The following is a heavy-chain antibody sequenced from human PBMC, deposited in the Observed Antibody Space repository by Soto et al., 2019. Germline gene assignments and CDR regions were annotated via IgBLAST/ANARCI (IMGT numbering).Heavy chain of an antibody. CDR1: GGSISSYY. CDR2: IFYSGST. Sequence: QVQLQESGPGLVKPSETLSLTCTVSGGSISSYYWSWIRQPPGKGLEWIWYIFYSGSTNYNPSLKSGVAISVDTSKIQFSLKLSSVTAADTAVYYCARMWYYYDSSVYYRGGYFDYWGQGTLVTVSS. D-gene: IGHD3-22*01. J-gene: IGHJ4*02. V-gene: IGHV4-59*01. CDR3: ARMWYYYDSSVYYRGGYFDY.